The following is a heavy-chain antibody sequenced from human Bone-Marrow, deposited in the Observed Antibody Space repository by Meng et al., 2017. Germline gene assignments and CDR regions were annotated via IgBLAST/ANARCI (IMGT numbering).Heavy chain of an antibody. CDR3: ARRLIAAAGNDY. Sequence: GQLQQCGAGLLKPSETLSRTCAVYGGSFSGYYWGWIRQPPGKGLEWIGEINHSGSTNYNPSLKSRVTISVDTSKNQFSLKLSSVTAADTAVYYCARRLIAAAGNDYWGQGTLVTVSS. CDR2: INHSGST. V-gene: IGHV4-34*01. CDR1: GGSFSGYY. J-gene: IGHJ4*02. D-gene: IGHD6-13*01.